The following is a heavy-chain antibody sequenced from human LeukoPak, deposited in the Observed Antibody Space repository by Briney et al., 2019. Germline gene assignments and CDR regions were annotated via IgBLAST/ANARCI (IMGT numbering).Heavy chain of an antibody. J-gene: IGHJ4*02. CDR3: ASARSGYYVFDY. D-gene: IGHD3-22*01. CDR2: INHSGST. CDR1: GGSVSSGSYY. V-gene: IGHV4-39*07. Sequence: SETLSLTCTVSGGSVSSGSYYWSWIRQPPGKGLEWIGEINHSGSTNYNPSLKSRVTISVDTSKNQFSLKLSSVTAADTAVYYCASARSGYYVFDYWGQGTLVTVSS.